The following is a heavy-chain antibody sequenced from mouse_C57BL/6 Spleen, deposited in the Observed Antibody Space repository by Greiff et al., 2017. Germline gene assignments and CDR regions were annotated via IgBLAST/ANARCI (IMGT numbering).Heavy chain of an antibody. V-gene: IGHV7-1*01. CDR2: SRNKANDYTT. D-gene: IGHD1-1*01. J-gene: IGHJ1*03. Sequence: EVKLVESGGGLVQSGRSLRLSCATSGFTFSDFYMEWVRQAPGKGLEWIAASRNKANDYTTEYSASVKGRFIVSRDTSQSILYLQMNALRAEDTAIYYCARDSYYYGRSRYWYFDVWGTGTTVTVSS. CDR3: ARDSYYYGRSRYWYFDV. CDR1: GFTFSDFY.